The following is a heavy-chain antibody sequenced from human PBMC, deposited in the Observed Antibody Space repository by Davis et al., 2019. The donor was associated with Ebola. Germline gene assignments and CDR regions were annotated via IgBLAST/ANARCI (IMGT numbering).Heavy chain of an antibody. J-gene: IGHJ3*01. CDR3: AKDFFDNGGYYYLAFDV. D-gene: IGHD3-22*01. CDR1: GYTFTSYY. V-gene: IGHV1-46*01. CDR2: INPSGGST. Sequence: ASVKVSCKASGYTFTSYYMHWVRQAPGQGLEWMGIINPSGGSTSYAQKFQGRVTMTRDTSTSTVYMELSSLSPEDTAVYYCAKDFFDNGGYYYLAFDVWGQGTTVTVSS.